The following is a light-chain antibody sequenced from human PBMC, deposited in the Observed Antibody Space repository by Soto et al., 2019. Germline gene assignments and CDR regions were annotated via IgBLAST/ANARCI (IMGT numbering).Light chain of an antibody. CDR1: QSVSNS. Sequence: EIVLTQSPATLSLSPGERVTLSCRASQSVSNSLAWYQQKPGQPPRLLIYDVSNRATGIPPRFSGSGSGTDFTLTITSLEPEDFAVYFCHQRYNWPRVTFGQGTQLEIK. J-gene: IGKJ5*01. CDR3: HQRYNWPRVT. V-gene: IGKV3-11*01. CDR2: DVS.